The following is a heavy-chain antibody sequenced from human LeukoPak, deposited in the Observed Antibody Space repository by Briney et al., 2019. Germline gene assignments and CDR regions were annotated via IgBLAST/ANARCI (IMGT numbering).Heavy chain of an antibody. CDR1: GFTFSSYG. V-gene: IGHV3-30*19. D-gene: IGHD2-2*01. J-gene: IGHJ4*02. CDR2: ISYDGSNK. Sequence: PGGSLRLSCAASGFTFSSYGMHWVRQAPGKGLEWVAVISYDGSNKYYADSVKGRFTISRDNSKNTLYLQVTSLRSEDTAVYYCARGACISTTCYANFDYWGQGTLVTVSS. CDR3: ARGACISTTCYANFDY.